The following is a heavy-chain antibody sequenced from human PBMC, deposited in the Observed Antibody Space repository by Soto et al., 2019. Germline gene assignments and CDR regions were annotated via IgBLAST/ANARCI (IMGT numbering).Heavy chain of an antibody. CDR2: ISWNSGSI. V-gene: IGHV3-9*01. CDR1: GFTFVDYA. Sequence: EVQLVESGGGLVQPGRSLRLSFAASGFTFVDYATHWVRQAPGKGLEWVSGISWNSGSIGYADSVKGRFTISRDNAKNSLYLQMNSLRAEDTALYYCAKGDSSSFYYGMDVWGQGTTVTVSS. CDR3: AKGDSSSFYYGMDV. J-gene: IGHJ6*02. D-gene: IGHD6-13*01.